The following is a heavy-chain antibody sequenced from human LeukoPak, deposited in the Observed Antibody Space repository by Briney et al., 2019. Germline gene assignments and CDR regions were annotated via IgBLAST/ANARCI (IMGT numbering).Heavy chain of an antibody. V-gene: IGHV4-59*01. CDR2: IYYSGST. J-gene: IGHJ4*02. Sequence: SETLSLTCTVSGGSISSYYWSWIRQPPGKGLEWIGYIYYSGSTNYNPSLKSRVTISVDTSKNQFSLKLSSVTAADTAVYYCARADVLGQDYYFDYWGQGTLVTVSS. CDR3: ARADVLGQDYYFDY. D-gene: IGHD2-15*01. CDR1: GGSISSYY.